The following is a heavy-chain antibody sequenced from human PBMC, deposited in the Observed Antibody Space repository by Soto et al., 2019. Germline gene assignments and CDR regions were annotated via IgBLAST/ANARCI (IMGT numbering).Heavy chain of an antibody. V-gene: IGHV4-59*08. CDR3: ARVVHSSSWSYYYYGMDV. J-gene: IGHJ6*02. Sequence: SETLSLTCTVSGGSISSYYWSWIRQPPGKGLEWIGYIYYSGSTYYNPSLKSRVTISVDTSKNQFSLKLSSVTAADTAVYYCARVVHSSSWSYYYYGMDVWGQGTTVTVSS. CDR1: GGSISSYY. CDR2: IYYSGST. D-gene: IGHD6-13*01.